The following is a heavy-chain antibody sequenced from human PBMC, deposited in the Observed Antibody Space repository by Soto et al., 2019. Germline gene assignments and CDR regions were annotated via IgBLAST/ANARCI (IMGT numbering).Heavy chain of an antibody. V-gene: IGHV1-69*08. D-gene: IGHD1-20*01. CDR2: IIPILGIA. CDR1: GGTFSSYT. CDR3: ARDRDLYNWNVAGRDV. Sequence: QVQLVQSGAEVKKPGSSVKVSCKASGGTFSSYTISWVRQAPGQGLEWMGRIIPILGIANYAQKFQGRVTITADKSTSTAYMELSSLRSEDTAVYYCARDRDLYNWNVAGRDVRGQGTTVTVSS. J-gene: IGHJ6*02.